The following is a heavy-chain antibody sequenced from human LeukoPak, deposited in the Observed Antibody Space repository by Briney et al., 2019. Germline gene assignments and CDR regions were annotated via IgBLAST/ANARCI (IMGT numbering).Heavy chain of an antibody. Sequence: GGSLRLSCAASGFMFSGYSMNWVRQAPGKGLEWISSIGSSSSSIYYADSVKGRFTISRDNAKNSLYLQMNSLRAEDTAVYYCARDRWELRGEFVYWGQGTLVTVSS. J-gene: IGHJ4*02. CDR2: IGSSSSSI. CDR1: GFMFSGYS. V-gene: IGHV3-21*01. D-gene: IGHD1-26*01. CDR3: ARDRWELRGEFVY.